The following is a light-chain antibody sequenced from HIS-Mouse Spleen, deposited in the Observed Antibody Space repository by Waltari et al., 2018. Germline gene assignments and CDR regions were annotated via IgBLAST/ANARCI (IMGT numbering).Light chain of an antibody. CDR2: EGS. Sequence: HSALTQPASVSGSPGQSITISCTGTSSDVGSYYLVSGYQQHPGKAPKLMIFEGSKRPSGVSNRFSGSKSGNTASLTISGLQAEDEADYYCCSYAGSSTLVFGGGTKLTVL. CDR1: SSDVGSYYL. V-gene: IGLV2-23*01. CDR3: CSYAGSSTLV. J-gene: IGLJ2*01.